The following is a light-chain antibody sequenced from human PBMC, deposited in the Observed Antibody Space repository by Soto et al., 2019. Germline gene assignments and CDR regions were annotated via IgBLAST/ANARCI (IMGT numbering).Light chain of an antibody. J-gene: IGKJ5*01. CDR1: QSIRSNS. CDR3: QQYGSSIT. V-gene: IGKV3-20*01. Sequence: EIVLTQSPGTLSLSPGERATLSCRASQSIRSNSLAWYQQRPGQAPRLLIYAASSRATGIPDRFSGSGSGTDFTLTISRLEPEDFAVYYCQQYGSSITFGQGTRLEIK. CDR2: AAS.